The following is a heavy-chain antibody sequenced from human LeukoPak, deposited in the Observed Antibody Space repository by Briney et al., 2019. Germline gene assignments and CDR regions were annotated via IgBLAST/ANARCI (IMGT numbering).Heavy chain of an antibody. D-gene: IGHD4-23*01. CDR2: ISHSGST. V-gene: IGHV4-4*02. CDR3: ARDLHGGNSFTSDWYFDL. J-gene: IGHJ2*01. CDR1: GGSISISNSNW. Sequence: SGTLSLTCAVSGGSISISNSNWWSWVRQPPGKGLEWIGEISHSGSTNYNPSLKSRVTISVDKSRNQFSLKLSSVTAADTAVYYCARDLHGGNSFTSDWYFDLWGRGTLVTVSS.